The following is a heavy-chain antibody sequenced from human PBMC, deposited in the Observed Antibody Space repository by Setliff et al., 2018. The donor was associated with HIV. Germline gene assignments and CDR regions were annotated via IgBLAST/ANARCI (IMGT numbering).Heavy chain of an antibody. J-gene: IGHJ4*02. CDR2: IIPSGGST. Sequence: ASVKVSCKASGGTFSTHAINWVRQAPGQGLEWMGGIIPSGGSTIYAQKFQGRVTMTRDTSTSTVYMELSSLSSEDTAVYYCARDQMVAATLSGTGPDYWGQGTLVTVSS. CDR1: GGTFSTHA. CDR3: ARDQMVAATLSGTGPDY. V-gene: IGHV1-46*01. D-gene: IGHD2-15*01.